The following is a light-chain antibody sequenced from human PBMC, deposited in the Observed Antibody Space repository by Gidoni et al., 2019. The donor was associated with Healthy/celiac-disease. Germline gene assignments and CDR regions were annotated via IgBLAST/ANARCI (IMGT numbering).Light chain of an antibody. CDR2: GAS. Sequence: EIVMTQSPATLSVSPGERATLSCRASQSVSSNLAWYQQKPGQAPRLLIYGASTRATGIPASFIGSGSGTEFTLTISSLQSEDFAVYYCQQYNNWPPLTFGGGTKVEIK. CDR3: QQYNNWPPLT. J-gene: IGKJ4*01. CDR1: QSVSSN. V-gene: IGKV3-15*01.